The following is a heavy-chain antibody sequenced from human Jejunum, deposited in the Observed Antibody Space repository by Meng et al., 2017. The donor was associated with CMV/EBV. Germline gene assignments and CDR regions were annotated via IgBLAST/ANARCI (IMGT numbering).Heavy chain of an antibody. D-gene: IGHD4-17*01. V-gene: IGHV1-18*01. CDR3: ARLYGDYNNNYYYGMDV. CDR1: G. Sequence: GINWVRQAPGQGLEWMGWISGYNGKAKYVQKFQGRVTMTTDTSTSTAYMELRSLRSDDTAVYYCARLYGDYNNNYYYGMDVWGQGTTVTVSS. J-gene: IGHJ6*02. CDR2: ISGYNGKA.